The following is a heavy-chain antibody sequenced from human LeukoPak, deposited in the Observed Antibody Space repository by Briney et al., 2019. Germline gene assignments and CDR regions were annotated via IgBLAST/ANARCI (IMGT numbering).Heavy chain of an antibody. J-gene: IGHJ4*02. CDR1: GFTFDDYA. V-gene: IGHV3-9*01. D-gene: IGHD5-12*01. CDR3: AKFHSPLSRRGYGAPFDY. CDR2: ISWNSGSI. Sequence: QTGGSLRLSCAASGFTFDDYAMHWVRQAPGKGLEWVSGISWNSGSIGYADSVKGRFTISRDNAKNSLYLQMNSLRAEDTALYYCAKFHSPLSRRGYGAPFDYWGQGTLVTVSS.